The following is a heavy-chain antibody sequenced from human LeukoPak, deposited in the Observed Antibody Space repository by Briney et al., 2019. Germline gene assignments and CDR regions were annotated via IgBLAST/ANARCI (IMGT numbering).Heavy chain of an antibody. CDR1: GFTFSSYS. CDR2: ISISSSPI. Sequence: GGSLRLSCAASGFTFSSYSMNWVRQAPGKGLEWVSYISISSSPIYYADSVKGRFTISRDNAENSLYLQMNNLRAEDTAVFYCARGGELLRPADYWGQGTLVTVSS. D-gene: IGHD1-26*01. CDR3: ARGGELLRPADY. J-gene: IGHJ4*02. V-gene: IGHV3-48*04.